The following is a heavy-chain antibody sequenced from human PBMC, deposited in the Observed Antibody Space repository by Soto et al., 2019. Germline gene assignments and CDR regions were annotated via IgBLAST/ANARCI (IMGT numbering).Heavy chain of an antibody. CDR1: GFTFSSYG. Sequence: GGSLRLSCAASGFTFSSYGMHWVRQAPGKGLEWVAVISYDGSNKYYADSVKGRFTISRDNSKNTLYLQMNSLRAEDTAVYYCAKEGPEHIHFDPWGQGTLVTVSS. V-gene: IGHV3-30*18. D-gene: IGHD2-21*01. CDR2: ISYDGSNK. CDR3: AKEGPEHIHFDP. J-gene: IGHJ5*02.